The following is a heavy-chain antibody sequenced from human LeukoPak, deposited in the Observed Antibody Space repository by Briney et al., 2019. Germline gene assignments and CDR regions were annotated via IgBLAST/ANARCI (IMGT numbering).Heavy chain of an antibody. J-gene: IGHJ4*02. V-gene: IGHV3-23*01. CDR1: GFTFSNYA. D-gene: IGHD6-13*01. CDR3: ARDEHHLVQGYYFDY. CDR2: LSGSGGST. Sequence: PGGSLRLSCAASGFTFSNYAMSWVRQAPGKGLEWVSALSGSGGSTYYADSVKGRFTISRDNSKNTLYLQMNSLGAEDTAVYYCARDEHHLVQGYYFDYWGQGTLVTVSS.